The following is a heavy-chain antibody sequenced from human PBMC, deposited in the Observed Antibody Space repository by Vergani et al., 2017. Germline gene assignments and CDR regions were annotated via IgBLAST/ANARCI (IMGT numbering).Heavy chain of an antibody. CDR1: GFTFGDYA. CDR2: IRSKAYGGTT. J-gene: IGHJ4*02. V-gene: IGHV3-49*03. D-gene: IGHD3-22*01. Sequence: EVQLVESGGGLVQPGRSLRLSCTASGFTFGDYAMSWFRQAPGKGLEWVGFIRSKAYGGTTEYAASVKGRFTISRDDSKSIAYLQMNSLKTKDTAVYYCTRDGWGYYDSRGYHGYWGQGTLVTVSS. CDR3: TRDGWGYYDSRGYHGY.